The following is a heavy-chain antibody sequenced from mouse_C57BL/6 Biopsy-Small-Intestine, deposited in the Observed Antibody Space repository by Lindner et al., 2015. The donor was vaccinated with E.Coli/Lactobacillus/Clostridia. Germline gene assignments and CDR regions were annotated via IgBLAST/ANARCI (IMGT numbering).Heavy chain of an antibody. Sequence: VQLQESGAEMVRPGASVKLSCKASGYTFTSYWMHWVKQWPGQGLEWIGKIDPSDSETHYNQKFKDKATLTVDKSSSTAYTQLNSLTSEDSAVYYCARVYDGYSWYFDVWGAGTTVTVSS. D-gene: IGHD2-3*01. J-gene: IGHJ1*01. CDR1: GYTFTSYW. CDR2: IDPSDSET. V-gene: IGHV1-52*01. CDR3: ARVYDGYSWYFDV.